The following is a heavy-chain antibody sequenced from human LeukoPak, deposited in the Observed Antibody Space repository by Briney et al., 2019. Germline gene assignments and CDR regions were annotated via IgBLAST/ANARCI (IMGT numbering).Heavy chain of an antibody. CDR2: IGTAAGA. D-gene: IGHD4-17*01. V-gene: IGHV3-13*01. Sequence: GGSLRLSCAASGFTFSTYDMHWVRLPTGKGLGWVSSIGTAAGAYYTDSVKGRFTISRENAKNSLYLQMNSLGAGDTAVYYCARGWTGTTYDAFDMWGQGTLVTVSS. CDR1: GFTFSTYD. J-gene: IGHJ3*02. CDR3: ARGWTGTTYDAFDM.